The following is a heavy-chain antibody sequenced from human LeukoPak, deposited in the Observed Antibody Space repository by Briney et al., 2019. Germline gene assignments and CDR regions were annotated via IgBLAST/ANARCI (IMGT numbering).Heavy chain of an antibody. J-gene: IGHJ4*02. Sequence: GGSLRLSCTASAFTLGDWYMSWIRQAPGKGLEWISYISNIGTTTYYAESVKGRFTISRDNAKNSLYLQMNSLRAEGTAVYYCACDFRYLGHDFWGQGTLVTVSS. CDR3: ACDFRYLGHDF. CDR1: AFTLGDWY. D-gene: IGHD2-21*02. V-gene: IGHV3-11*01. CDR2: ISNIGTTT.